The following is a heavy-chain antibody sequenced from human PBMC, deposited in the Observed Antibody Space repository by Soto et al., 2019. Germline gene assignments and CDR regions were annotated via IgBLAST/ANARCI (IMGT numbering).Heavy chain of an antibody. V-gene: IGHV3-43D*04. CDR3: AKEAARLYLYYAMDV. D-gene: IGHD6-13*01. J-gene: IGHJ6*02. Sequence: EVQLVESGGLVVQPGGSLRLSCAASGFTFHDYAMHWVRQAPGKGLEWVSLISWDGGGTYYADSVKGRFTISRDNSKNSLYLQMDYLRVEDTALYYCAKEAARLYLYYAMDVWGQGTTVTVSS. CDR1: GFTFHDYA. CDR2: ISWDGGGT.